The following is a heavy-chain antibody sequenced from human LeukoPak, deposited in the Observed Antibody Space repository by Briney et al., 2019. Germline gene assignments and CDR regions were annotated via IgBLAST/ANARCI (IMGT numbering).Heavy chain of an antibody. CDR1: GFTVSSNY. J-gene: IGHJ6*02. Sequence: PGGSLRPSCAASGFTVSSNYMSWVLQAPGHGLEWVSVIYSGGSTYYADSVKGRFTISRDNSKNTLYLQMNSLRAEDTAVYYCARERSPRGLPEGMDVSGQGTTVTVSS. CDR3: ARERSPRGLPEGMDV. D-gene: IGHD3-10*01. CDR2: IYSGGST. V-gene: IGHV3-53*01.